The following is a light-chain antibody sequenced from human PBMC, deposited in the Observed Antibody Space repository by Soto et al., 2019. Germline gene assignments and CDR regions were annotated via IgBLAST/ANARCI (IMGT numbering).Light chain of an antibody. Sequence: QSVLTQPPSVSGAPGQRVTISCTGSSSNIGAGYDVHWYQQLPGTAPKLLIYGNSTRPSGVPDRFSGSKSGTSASLAITGLQAEDEADYCCQSYDSSLSAVFGGGTQLTVL. J-gene: IGLJ7*01. V-gene: IGLV1-40*01. CDR1: SSNIGAGYD. CDR3: QSYDSSLSAV. CDR2: GNS.